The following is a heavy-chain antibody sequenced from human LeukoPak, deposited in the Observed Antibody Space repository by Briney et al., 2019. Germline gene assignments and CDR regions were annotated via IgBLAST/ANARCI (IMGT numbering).Heavy chain of an antibody. CDR2: MSPNSGDT. Sequence: ASVKVSCKASGGTFSSYAINWVRQAPGQGLEWMGRMSPNSGDTGFAQKFQGRVTMTRDTSITTAYMELSSLRSEDTAVYYCARDDYSNSQDAFDIWGQGTVVTVSS. D-gene: IGHD4-11*01. J-gene: IGHJ3*02. CDR3: ARDDYSNSQDAFDI. V-gene: IGHV1-8*02. CDR1: GGTFSSYA.